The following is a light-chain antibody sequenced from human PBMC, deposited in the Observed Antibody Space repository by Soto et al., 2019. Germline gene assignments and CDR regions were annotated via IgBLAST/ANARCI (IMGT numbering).Light chain of an antibody. V-gene: IGKV3-11*01. CDR1: QSVSSN. CDR2: DAS. CDR3: QQRYNWLT. J-gene: IGKJ4*01. Sequence: EIVLTQSPATLPLSPGDRATLSCRASQSVSSNLAWYQQKPGQAPRLLIYDASKRATGIPARFSGSGSGTDFTLTISSLESEDSGIYYCQQRYNWLTFGGGTKVEIK.